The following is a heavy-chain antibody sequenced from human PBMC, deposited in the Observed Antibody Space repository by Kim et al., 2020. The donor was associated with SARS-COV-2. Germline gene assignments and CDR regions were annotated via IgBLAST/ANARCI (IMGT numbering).Heavy chain of an antibody. V-gene: IGHV4-59*01. Sequence: SETLSLTCTVSGGSISSYYWSWIRQPPGKGLEWIGYIYYSGSTNYNPSLKSRVTISVDTSKNQFSLKLSSVTAADTAVYYCARVLTGYCSGGSCYHGAFDIWGQGTMVTVSS. J-gene: IGHJ3*02. CDR2: IYYSGST. CDR1: GGSISSYY. CDR3: ARVLTGYCSGGSCYHGAFDI. D-gene: IGHD2-15*01.